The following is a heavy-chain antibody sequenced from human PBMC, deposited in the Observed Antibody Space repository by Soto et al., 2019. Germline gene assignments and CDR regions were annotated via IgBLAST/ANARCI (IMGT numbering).Heavy chain of an antibody. CDR1: GGSVSSGSYY. V-gene: IGHV4-61*01. CDR3: ARTIPAEQWLTQRNWFDP. D-gene: IGHD6-19*01. CDR2: IYYSGST. Sequence: QVQLQESGPGLVKPSETLSLTCTVSGGSVSSGSYYWSWIRQPPGKGLEWIGYIYYSGSTNYNPSLNSRVTISVDTSKNQFSLKLSSVTAADTAVYYCARTIPAEQWLTQRNWFDPWGQGTLVTVSS. J-gene: IGHJ5*02.